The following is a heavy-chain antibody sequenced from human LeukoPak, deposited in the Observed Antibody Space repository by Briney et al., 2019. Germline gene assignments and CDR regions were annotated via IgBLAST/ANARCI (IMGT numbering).Heavy chain of an antibody. D-gene: IGHD3-22*01. CDR2: INPNSGGT. Sequence: ASVKVSCKASGYTFTGYYMHWVRQAPGQGLEWMGWINPNSGGTNYAQKFQGRVTMTRDTSISTAYMELSRLRSDDTAVYYCAWYYYDSSGYYEGSAVRGQGTLVTVSS. CDR3: AWYYYDSSGYYEGSAV. J-gene: IGHJ4*02. CDR1: GYTFTGYY. V-gene: IGHV1-2*02.